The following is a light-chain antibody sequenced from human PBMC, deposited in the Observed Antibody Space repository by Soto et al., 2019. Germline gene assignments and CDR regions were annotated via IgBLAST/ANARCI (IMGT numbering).Light chain of an antibody. V-gene: IGLV1-40*01. CDR3: QSYDSSLSAVV. CDR1: SSNIGAGYD. Sequence: QSVLTQPPSVSGAPGQRVTISCNGSSSNIGAGYDVHWYQQLPGTAPKLLIYGNSNRPSGVPDRFSGSKSGTSASLAITGLHAEDEADYYCQSYDSSLSAVVFGGGTKLTVL. J-gene: IGLJ2*01. CDR2: GNS.